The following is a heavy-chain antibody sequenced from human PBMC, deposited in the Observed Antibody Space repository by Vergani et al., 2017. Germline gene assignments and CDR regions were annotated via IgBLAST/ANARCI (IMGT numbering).Heavy chain of an antibody. V-gene: IGHV5-51*01. D-gene: IGHD1-1*01. CDR1: EYSFGNYW. Sequence: EVELVQSGPEMRKPGESLKISCKGSEYSFGNYWIGWVRQMPGKGLEWMGIIYPADSDTRYSPSFQGKVTISADKSISTAFLRWDSLKASDTALYYCARHTTYTDSWGQGTRVTVSS. CDR3: ARHTTYTDS. CDR2: IYPADSDT. J-gene: IGHJ4*02.